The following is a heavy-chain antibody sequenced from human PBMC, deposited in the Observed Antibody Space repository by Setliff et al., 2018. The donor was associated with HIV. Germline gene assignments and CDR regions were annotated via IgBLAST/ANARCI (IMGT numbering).Heavy chain of an antibody. J-gene: IGHJ4*02. V-gene: IGHV3-30*02. CDR2: IRKDGSGR. CDR3: ARDLTAMVTVDY. D-gene: IGHD5-18*01. CDR1: GFTFSNDG. Sequence: PGGSLRLSCVASGFTFSNDGMHWVRQAPGKGLEWLAYIRKDGSGRYYADSVTGRFAISRDNSKNTVHLYLNALRAEDTAVYYCARDLTAMVTVDYWGQGTLVTVSS.